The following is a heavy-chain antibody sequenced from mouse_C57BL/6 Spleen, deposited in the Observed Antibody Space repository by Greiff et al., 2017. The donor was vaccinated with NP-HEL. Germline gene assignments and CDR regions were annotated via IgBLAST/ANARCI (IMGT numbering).Heavy chain of an antibody. J-gene: IGHJ2*01. CDR3: TRTSITTIPTFYYFDY. D-gene: IGHD1-1*01. Sequence: VQLQQSGAELVRPGASVTLSCKASGYTFTDYEMHWVKQTPVHGLEWIGAIGPETGGTAYNQKFKGKAILTADKSSSTAYMELRSLTSEDSAVYYCTRTSITTIPTFYYFDYWGQGTTLTVSS. V-gene: IGHV1-15*01. CDR1: GYTFTDYE. CDR2: IGPETGGT.